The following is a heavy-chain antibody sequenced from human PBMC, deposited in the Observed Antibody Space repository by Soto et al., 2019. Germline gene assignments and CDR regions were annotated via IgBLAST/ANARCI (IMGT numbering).Heavy chain of an antibody. CDR2: IKSKTDGGTT. CDR3: TTDPTGLAGAYYDILTGPRGGYYYYMDV. Sequence: GGSLRLSCAASGFTFSNAWMSWVRQAPGKGLEWVGRIKSKTDGGTTDYAAPVKGRFTISRDDSKNTLYLQMNSLKTEDTAVYYCTTDPTGLAGAYYDILTGPRGGYYYYMDVWGKGTTVTVSS. CDR1: GFTFSNAW. D-gene: IGHD3-9*01. J-gene: IGHJ6*03. V-gene: IGHV3-15*01.